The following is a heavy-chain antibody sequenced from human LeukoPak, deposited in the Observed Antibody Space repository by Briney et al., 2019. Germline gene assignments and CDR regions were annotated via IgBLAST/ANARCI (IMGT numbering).Heavy chain of an antibody. D-gene: IGHD6-6*01. V-gene: IGHV3-23*01. CDR2: ISGSGGST. Sequence: GGSLRLSCAASGFTFSSYAMSWVRQAPGKGLEWVSAISGSGGSTYYADSVKGRFTISRNNSKNTLYLQMNSLRAEDKAVYYCGKDRIAAPGITSDYWGQGTLVTVSS. J-gene: IGHJ4*02. CDR3: GKDRIAAPGITSDY. CDR1: GFTFSSYA.